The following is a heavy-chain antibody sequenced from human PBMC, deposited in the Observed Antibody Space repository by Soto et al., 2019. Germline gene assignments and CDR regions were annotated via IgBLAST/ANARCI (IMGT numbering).Heavy chain of an antibody. Sequence: PSETLSLTCAVSGYSISSGYYWGWIRQPPGKGLEWIGSIYHSGSTYYNPSLKSRVTISVDTSKNQFSLKLSSVTAADTAVYYCARGRGYSYGYYYYGMDVWGQGTTVTAP. CDR3: ARGRGYSYGYYYYGMDV. J-gene: IGHJ6*02. CDR2: IYHSGST. D-gene: IGHD5-18*01. CDR1: GYSISSGYY. V-gene: IGHV4-38-2*01.